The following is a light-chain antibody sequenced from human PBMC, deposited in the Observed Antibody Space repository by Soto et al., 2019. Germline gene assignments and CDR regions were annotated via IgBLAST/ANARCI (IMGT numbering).Light chain of an antibody. J-gene: IGKJ5*01. V-gene: IGKV3-20*01. Sequence: EIVLTQSPGTLSLSTGERATLSCRSSQSVSSSYLAWYQQKPGQAPRLLSYGASSRATGIPDRFSGRGSGTEFTLTISRLEPEDFAVYYCQQYGSSSITFGLGTRLEIK. CDR1: QSVSSSY. CDR3: QQYGSSSIT. CDR2: GAS.